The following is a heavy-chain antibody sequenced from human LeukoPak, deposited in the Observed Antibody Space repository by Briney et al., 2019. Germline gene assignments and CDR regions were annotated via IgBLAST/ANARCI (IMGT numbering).Heavy chain of an antibody. V-gene: IGHV3-53*04. Sequence: GGYLRLSCAASGFTVSRNYMNWVRQAPGKGLEWGSLISSTGTTSYADSVKGRFTISRHNSKNTLYLQVNSLRPEDTAMYYCARWRPIYAFDIWGQGTMVIVSS. CDR3: ARWRPIYAFDI. CDR2: ISSTGTT. D-gene: IGHD3-3*01. J-gene: IGHJ3*02. CDR1: GFTVSRNY.